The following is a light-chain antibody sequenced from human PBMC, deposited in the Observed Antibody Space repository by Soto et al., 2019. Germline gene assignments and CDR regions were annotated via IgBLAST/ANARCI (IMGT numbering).Light chain of an antibody. J-gene: IGKJ4*01. Sequence: EIVMTQSPPTLSVSPGERATLSCRASQSVGSKLAWYQQRPGQAPRLLIYDASNRATGIPARFSGSGSGTEFSLTISSLQSEDFAVYSCQQYGDWPGAFGEGTKVEIK. CDR3: QQYGDWPGA. CDR2: DAS. V-gene: IGKV3D-15*01. CDR1: QSVGSK.